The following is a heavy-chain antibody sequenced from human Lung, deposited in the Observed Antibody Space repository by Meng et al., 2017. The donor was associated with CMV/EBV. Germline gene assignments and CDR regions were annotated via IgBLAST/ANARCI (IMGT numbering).Heavy chain of an antibody. CDR3: ARVGQWLPIDY. V-gene: IGHV4-4*03. J-gene: IGHJ4*02. CDR2: IYHSAST. CDR1: GGASSSVTW. D-gene: IGHD6-19*01. Sequence: QVQRPRWRTGVWKLRGAPSLRCAVSGGASSSVTWGSWVRQPPGKGLEWIGEIYHSASTNYNPSLKSRVTISVDKSKNQFSLNLSSVTAADTAVYYCARVGQWLPIDYWGQGTLVTVSS.